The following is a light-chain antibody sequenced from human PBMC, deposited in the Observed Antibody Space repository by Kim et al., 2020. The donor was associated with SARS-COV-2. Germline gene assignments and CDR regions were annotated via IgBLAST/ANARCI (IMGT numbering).Light chain of an antibody. CDR3: QVWDSSSDHPV. CDR1: NIGSES. V-gene: IGLV3-21*04. CDR2: YYS. J-gene: IGLJ3*02. Sequence: SYELTQPPSVSVAPGKTARITCGGNNIGSESVHWYQQKPGQAPVLVIYYYSDRPSGIPERFSGSNSGNTATLTISRVEAGDEADYYCQVWDSSSDHPVFG.